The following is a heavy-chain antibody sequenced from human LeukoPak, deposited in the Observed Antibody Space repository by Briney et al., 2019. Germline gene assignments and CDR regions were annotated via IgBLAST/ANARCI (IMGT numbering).Heavy chain of an antibody. D-gene: IGHD3-10*01. CDR3: VKEQSSGNYRTADF. J-gene: IGHJ4*02. Sequence: GGSLRLSCAASGFTLSSCGMHWVRQAPGKGLEWVAVITYDGITTYFDDSVKGRFTISRDTSKSMLYLQMNSLSPEDTAVYYCVKEQSSGNYRTADFWGQGTLVTVSS. CDR1: GFTLSSCG. CDR2: ITYDGITT. V-gene: IGHV3-30*18.